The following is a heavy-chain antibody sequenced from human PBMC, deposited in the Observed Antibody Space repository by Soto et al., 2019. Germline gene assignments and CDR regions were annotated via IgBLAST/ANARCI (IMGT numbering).Heavy chain of an antibody. D-gene: IGHD6-13*01. V-gene: IGHV3-21*01. CDR2: ISSSSSYI. CDR3: AGGPLSSSWPDWFDP. Sequence: EVQLVESGGGLVKPGGSLRLSCAASGFTFSSYSMNWVRQAPGKGLEWVSSISSSSSYIYYADSVKGRFTISRDNAKNPLYLQMNSLRAEDTAVYYCAGGPLSSSWPDWFDPWGQGTLVTVSS. CDR1: GFTFSSYS. J-gene: IGHJ5*02.